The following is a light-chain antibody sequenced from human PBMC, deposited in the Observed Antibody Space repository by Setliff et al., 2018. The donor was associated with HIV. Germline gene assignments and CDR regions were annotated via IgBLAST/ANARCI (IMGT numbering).Light chain of an antibody. V-gene: IGLV2-11*01. Sequence: SALTQPRSVSGSPGQSVTFSCSGSSSDIGAYNYVSWYQQHPGKAPKLIISDVIRRPSGVPDRFSGSKSGNTASLTISGLQAEDEAEYYCCSYAGDYRYIFGSGTKVTVL. CDR1: SSDIGAYNY. CDR3: CSYAGDYRYI. CDR2: DVI. J-gene: IGLJ1*01.